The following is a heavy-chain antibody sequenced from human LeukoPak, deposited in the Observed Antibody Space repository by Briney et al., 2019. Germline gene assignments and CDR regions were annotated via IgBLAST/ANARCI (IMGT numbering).Heavy chain of an antibody. J-gene: IGHJ4*02. D-gene: IGHD5-24*01. V-gene: IGHV1-69*04. CDR2: IIPILGIA. CDR1: GGTFSSYA. CDR3: AREGRMAGPIDY. Sequence: ASVKVSCRASGGTFSSYAISWVRQAPGQGLEWMGRIIPILGIANYAQKFQGRVTITADKSTSTAYMELSSLRSEDTAVYYCAREGRMAGPIDYWGQGTLVTVSS.